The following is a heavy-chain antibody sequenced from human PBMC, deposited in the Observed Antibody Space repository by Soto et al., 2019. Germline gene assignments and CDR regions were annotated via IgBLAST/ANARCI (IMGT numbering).Heavy chain of an antibody. CDR3: ARESRYFDWSL. V-gene: IGHV3-74*01. J-gene: IGHJ4*02. Sequence: GGSLRLSCAASGFTFSSYWMHWVRQAPGEGLVWVSRIKSDGSSITYADSVKGRFTISRDDAKNTLYLQMNSLRAEDTAVYYCARESRYFDWSLWGQGTLVTVSS. D-gene: IGHD3-9*01. CDR2: IKSDGSSI. CDR1: GFTFSSYW.